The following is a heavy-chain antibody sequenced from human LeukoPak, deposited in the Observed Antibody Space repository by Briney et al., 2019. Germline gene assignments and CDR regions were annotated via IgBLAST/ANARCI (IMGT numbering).Heavy chain of an antibody. CDR2: IYYSGST. CDR3: AGHHPRNTVDF. Sequence: SETLSLTCTISGGSISSYYWSWIRQPPGKGLEWIGYIYYSGSTNYNPSLKSRVTISIDTSKNQFSLKLSSVTAADTAVYYCAGHHPRNTVDFWGQGTLVTVSS. J-gene: IGHJ4*02. V-gene: IGHV4-59*08. CDR1: GGSISSYY. D-gene: IGHD2/OR15-2a*01.